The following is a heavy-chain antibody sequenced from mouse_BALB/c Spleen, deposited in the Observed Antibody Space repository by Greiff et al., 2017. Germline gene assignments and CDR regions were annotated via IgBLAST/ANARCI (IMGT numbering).Heavy chain of an antibody. CDR1: GYSITSDYA. Sequence: EVKVVESGPGLVKPSPSLSLSCTVSGYSITSDYAWYLIRQFPGNILEWMCYIRYSGSTSYNPSLKRRITITGKTSTNQCFLQLNSVTTEDTATYYGAGGTEIYGSSYNWNFEDWGAGTAVTVSS. CDR3: AGGTEIYGSSYNWNFED. J-gene: IGHJ1*01. CDR2: IRYSGST. D-gene: IGHD1-1*01. V-gene: IGHV3-2*02.